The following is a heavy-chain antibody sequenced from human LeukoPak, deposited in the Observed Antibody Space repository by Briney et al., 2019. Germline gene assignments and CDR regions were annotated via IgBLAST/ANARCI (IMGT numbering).Heavy chain of an antibody. CDR3: ETLTGTTYPYYFDF. Sequence: SETLSLTCTVSGASFRHYYWSWIRQPPGKGLEWIGNLYHSGSPNYNPSLKSRVTISIDTAKNQFSLRLRSVTAADTAVYYCETLTGTTYPYYFDFWGKATMVTVSS. CDR1: GASFRHYY. D-gene: IGHD1-20*01. J-gene: IGHJ4*02. CDR2: LYHSGSP. V-gene: IGHV4-59*01.